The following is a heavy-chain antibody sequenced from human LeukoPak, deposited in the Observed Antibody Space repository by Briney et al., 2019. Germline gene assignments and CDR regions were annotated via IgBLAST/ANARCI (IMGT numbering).Heavy chain of an antibody. CDR2: ISAYNGNT. D-gene: IGHD3-3*01. CDR3: ARDSLITIFGVVNADY. V-gene: IGHV1-18*01. Sequence: ASVKVSCKASGYTFTSYGISWVRQAPGQGLEWMGWISAYNGNTNYAQKLQGRVTMTTDTSTSTAYMELRSLRSDDTAVYYCARDSLITIFGVVNADYWGQGTLVTVSS. CDR1: GYTFTSYG. J-gene: IGHJ4*02.